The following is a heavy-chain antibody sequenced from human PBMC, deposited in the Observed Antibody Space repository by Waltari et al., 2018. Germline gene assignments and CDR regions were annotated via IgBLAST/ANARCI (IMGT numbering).Heavy chain of an antibody. D-gene: IGHD3-16*01. CDR2: ISYDGSNK. V-gene: IGHV3-30*18. J-gene: IGHJ4*02. CDR3: AKELGGY. CDR1: GFTFSSYG. Sequence: QVQLVESGGGVVQPGRSLRLSCAASGFTFSSYGMHWVRQAPGKGLEWVAVISYDGSNKYYADSVKGRFTISRDNSKNTLYLQMNSLRAEDTAVYYCAKELGGYWGQGTLVTVSS.